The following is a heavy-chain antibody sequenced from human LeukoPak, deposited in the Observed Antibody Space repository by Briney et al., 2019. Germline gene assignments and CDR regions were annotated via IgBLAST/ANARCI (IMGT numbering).Heavy chain of an antibody. CDR2: IYHSGST. CDR1: GGSISSGGYY. D-gene: IGHD4-17*01. V-gene: IGHV4-30-2*01. Sequence: PSETLSLTCTVSGGSISSGGYYWSWIRQPPGKGLEWIGYIYHSGSTYYNPSLKSRVTISVDRSKNQFSLKLSSVTAADTAVYYCARASLTVTTVDPWGQGTLVTVSS. J-gene: IGHJ5*02. CDR3: ARASLTVTTVDP.